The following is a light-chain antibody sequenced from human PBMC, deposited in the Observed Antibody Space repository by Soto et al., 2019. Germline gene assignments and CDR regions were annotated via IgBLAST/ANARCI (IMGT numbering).Light chain of an antibody. CDR1: QSLLHSNGYNY. Sequence: DIVMTQSPLSLPVTPGEPASISCRSSQSLLHSNGYNYLDWYLQKPGQSPQLLIYLGSNRASGVPDRFSGSGSCTDFTLKISRVEAEDVGVDYCMQARQTVTFGGGTKVEIK. J-gene: IGKJ4*01. V-gene: IGKV2-28*01. CDR2: LGS. CDR3: MQARQTVT.